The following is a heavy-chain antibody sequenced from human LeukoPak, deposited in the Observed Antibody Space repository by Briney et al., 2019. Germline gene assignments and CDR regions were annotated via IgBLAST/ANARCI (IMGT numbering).Heavy chain of an antibody. J-gene: IGHJ4*02. CDR2: IRYDGSNK. V-gene: IGHV3-30*02. CDR1: GFTFSSYG. D-gene: IGHD3-9*01. Sequence: PGGSLRLSCAASGFTFSSYGMHWVRQAPGKGLEWVAFIRYDGSNKYYADSVKGRFTISRDNSKNTLYLQMNSLRAEDTAVYYCAKDRREWHDILRGFDYWGQGTLVTVSS. CDR3: AKDRREWHDILRGFDY.